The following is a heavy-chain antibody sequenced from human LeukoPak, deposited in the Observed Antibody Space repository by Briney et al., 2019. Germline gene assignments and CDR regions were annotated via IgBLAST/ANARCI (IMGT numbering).Heavy chain of an antibody. J-gene: IGHJ4*02. D-gene: IGHD3-10*01. CDR2: ISSDGGFT. Sequence: GGSLRLSCADSGFAFSYYAIHWVRQAPGKGLEYVSAISSDGGFTYYADSVKGRFTISRDNSKNTLYLQMGSLRAEDMAVYYCARSYGSGSYYFDYWGQGTLVTVSS. CDR1: GFAFSYYA. V-gene: IGHV3-64*02. CDR3: ARSYGSGSYYFDY.